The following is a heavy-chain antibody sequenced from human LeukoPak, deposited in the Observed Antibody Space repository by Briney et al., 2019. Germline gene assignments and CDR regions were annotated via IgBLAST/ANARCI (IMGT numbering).Heavy chain of an antibody. D-gene: IGHD2-15*01. J-gene: IGHJ6*02. CDR3: AIYCSGGSCYYPYGMDV. Sequence: GESLKISCKGSGYSFTSYWIGWVRQMPGKGLGWMGIIYPGDSDTRYSPSFQGQVTISADKSISTAYQQWSSLKASDTAMYYCAIYCSGGSCYYPYGMDVWGQGTTVTVSS. V-gene: IGHV5-51*01. CDR2: IYPGDSDT. CDR1: GYSFTSYW.